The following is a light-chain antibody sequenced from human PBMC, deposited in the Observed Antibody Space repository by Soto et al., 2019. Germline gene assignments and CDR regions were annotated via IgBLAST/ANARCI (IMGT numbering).Light chain of an antibody. Sequence: EIVLTQSPSTLSLSVGERATISCRASQSVSSSYLAWYQQKPGKAPSLLIHRASSRATGIPDRFSGSGSGTDFTLTISSLQPEDFAMYYCQQYSNSPQTFGQGTKVDIK. V-gene: IGKV3-20*01. CDR1: QSVSSSY. CDR3: QQYSNSPQT. CDR2: RAS. J-gene: IGKJ1*01.